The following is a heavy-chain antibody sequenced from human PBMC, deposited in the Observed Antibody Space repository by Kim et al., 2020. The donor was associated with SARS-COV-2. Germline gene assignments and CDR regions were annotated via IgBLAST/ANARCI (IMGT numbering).Heavy chain of an antibody. J-gene: IGHJ3*02. CDR3: ARPESYGAQITNAFDI. V-gene: IGHV4-39*01. CDR1: GGSISSSSYY. D-gene: IGHD3-3*01. CDR2: IYYSGST. Sequence: SETLSLTCTVSGGSISSSSYYWGWIRQPPGKGLEWIGSIYYSGSTYYNPSLKSRVTISVDTSKNQFSLKLSSVTAADTAVYYCARPESYGAQITNAFDIWGQGTMVTVSS.